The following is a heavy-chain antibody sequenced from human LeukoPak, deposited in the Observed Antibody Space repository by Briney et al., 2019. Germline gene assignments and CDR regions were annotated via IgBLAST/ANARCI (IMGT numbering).Heavy chain of an antibody. CDR3: ARDFKSGYVDS. V-gene: IGHV3-33*01. Sequence: PGGSLRLSCAASGFTFCNYGMHWVRQAPGKGLEWVAVIYDDGSKEYFADSVKGRFTISRDNSKNTVVLQMNSLRGEDTAVYYCARDFKSGYVDSWGQGTLVTVSS. CDR2: IYDDGSKE. CDR1: GFTFCNYG. J-gene: IGHJ4*02. D-gene: IGHD3-3*01.